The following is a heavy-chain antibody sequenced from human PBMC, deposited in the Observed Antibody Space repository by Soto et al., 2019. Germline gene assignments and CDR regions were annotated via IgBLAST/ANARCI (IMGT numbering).Heavy chain of an antibody. CDR2: IIPVFGTP. D-gene: IGHD2-15*01. CDR1: GGTLSRYA. Sequence: SVKVSCKASGGTLSRYAISWVRLAPGQGLEWMGGIIPVFGTPKYAQKFQGRVTITADESTSTAYMELRSLRSEDTAVYYCARVSDCSGGGCYSSFDYWGQGTLVTVSS. V-gene: IGHV1-69*13. J-gene: IGHJ4*02. CDR3: ARVSDCSGGGCYSSFDY.